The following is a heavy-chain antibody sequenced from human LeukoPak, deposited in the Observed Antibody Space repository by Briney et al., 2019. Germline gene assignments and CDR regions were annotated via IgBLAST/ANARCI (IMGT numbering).Heavy chain of an antibody. CDR1: GFTFSSYW. Sequence: PGGSLRLSCAASGFTFSSYWMTWVRQAPEKGLEWVANIKQDGSEKYYVDSVKGRFTISRDNAKNSLYLQMTSLRAEDTAVYYCAREDYDSSGYPFDYWGQGTLVTVSS. V-gene: IGHV3-7*01. J-gene: IGHJ4*02. D-gene: IGHD3-22*01. CDR3: AREDYDSSGYPFDY. CDR2: IKQDGSEK.